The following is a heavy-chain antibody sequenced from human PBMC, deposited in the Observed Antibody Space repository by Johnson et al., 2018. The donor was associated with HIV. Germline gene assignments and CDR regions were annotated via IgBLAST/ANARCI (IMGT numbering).Heavy chain of an antibody. V-gene: IGHV3-15*01. D-gene: IGHD3-22*01. J-gene: IGHJ3*02. CDR3: TTETYYYDSSGYYYGHAFDI. Sequence: VQLVESGGGLVKPGGSLRLSCVASGFTFSNAWMSWVRQAPGKGLEWVGRIKSKTDGGTTDYAEPVKGRFTISRDDSKNTLYLQMNSLKTEDTAVYYCTTETYYYDSSGYYYGHAFDIWGQGTMVTVSS. CDR2: IKSKTDGGTT. CDR1: GFTFSNAW.